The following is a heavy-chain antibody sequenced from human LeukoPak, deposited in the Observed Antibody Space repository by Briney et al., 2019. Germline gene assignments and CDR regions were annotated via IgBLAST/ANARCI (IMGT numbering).Heavy chain of an antibody. CDR2: IIPMFGTA. Sequence: SVKDSFKASGGTFNSYAISGVRQAAGQGPEWMGGIIPMFGTANYAQKFQGRVTITADKSTSTAYMELRSLRSDDTAVYYCARRTYDSSGYYPLLPYYYYYMDVWGKGTTVTISS. CDR1: GGTFNSYA. CDR3: ARRTYDSSGYYPLLPYYYYYMDV. V-gene: IGHV1-69*06. J-gene: IGHJ6*03. D-gene: IGHD3-22*01.